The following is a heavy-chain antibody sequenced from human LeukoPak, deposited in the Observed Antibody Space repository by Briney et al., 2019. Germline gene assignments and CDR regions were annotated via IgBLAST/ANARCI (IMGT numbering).Heavy chain of an antibody. V-gene: IGHV3-7*01. J-gene: IGHJ5*02. D-gene: IGHD3-9*01. CDR3: ARDVPYYDILTGYYLNWFDP. CDR2: IKQDGSEK. CDR1: GFTFSSYW. Sequence: GGSLRLSCAASGFTFSSYWMSWVRQAPGKGLEWVANIKQDGSEKYYVDSVKGRFTISRDNAKNSLYLQMNSLRAEDTAVYYCARDVPYYDILTGYYLNWFDPWGQGTLVTVSS.